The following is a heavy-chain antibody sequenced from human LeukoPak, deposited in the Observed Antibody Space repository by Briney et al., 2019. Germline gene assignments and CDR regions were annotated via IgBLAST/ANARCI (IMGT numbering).Heavy chain of an antibody. CDR3: ASGIRFLAFH. D-gene: IGHD3-3*01. Sequence: SETLSLTCTVSGGSISSYYWSWIRQPPGKGLEWIGYIYYSGSTNYNPSLKSRVTISVDTSKNQFSLKLSSVTAADTAVYHCASGIRFLAFHWGQGTLVTVSS. V-gene: IGHV4-59*08. CDR2: IYYSGST. J-gene: IGHJ4*02. CDR1: GGSISSYY.